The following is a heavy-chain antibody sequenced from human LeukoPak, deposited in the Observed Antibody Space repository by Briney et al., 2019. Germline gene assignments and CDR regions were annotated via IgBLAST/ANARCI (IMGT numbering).Heavy chain of an antibody. D-gene: IGHD6-13*01. J-gene: IGHJ4*02. CDR2: IYHSGST. CDR3: ARDSAAAGTTSSPANPDY. CDR1: GGSISSGGYY. Sequence: SETLSLTCTVSGGSISSGGYYWSWIRQPPGKGLEWIGYIYHSGSTYYNPSLKSRVTISVDRSKNQFSLKLSSVTAADTAVYYCARDSAAAGTTSSPANPDYWGQGTLVTVSS. V-gene: IGHV4-30-2*01.